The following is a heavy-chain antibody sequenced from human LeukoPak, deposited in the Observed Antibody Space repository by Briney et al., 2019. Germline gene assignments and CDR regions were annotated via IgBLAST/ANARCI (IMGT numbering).Heavy chain of an antibody. D-gene: IGHD5-24*01. CDR3: ARGYSATIDY. V-gene: IGHV3-74*01. CDR1: GFTFSSYW. CDR2: INSDGSTT. Sequence: GGSLRLSCAASGFTFSSYWVHWVRQAPGKGLVWVSRINSDGSTTNYADSVKGRFTISRDNAKNTLYLQMNSLRVEDTAVYYCARGYSATIDYWAREAWSPSPQ. J-gene: IGHJ4*02.